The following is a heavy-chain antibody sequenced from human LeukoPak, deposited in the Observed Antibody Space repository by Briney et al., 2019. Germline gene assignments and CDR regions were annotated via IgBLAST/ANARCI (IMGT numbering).Heavy chain of an antibody. J-gene: IGHJ3*02. CDR2: IYGEGGGS. CDR1: VFTFSSYA. CDR3: AKETIAVADRVGAFDI. Sequence: RGSLRLSCAASVFTFSSYAMSWVRQAPGKGLEWVSVIYGEGGGSYYAHSVKGRYTINRDHSKHTLYLQMNSLRAEDTAVYYCAKETIAVADRVGAFDIWGQGTMVTVSS. V-gene: IGHV3-23*01. D-gene: IGHD6-19*01.